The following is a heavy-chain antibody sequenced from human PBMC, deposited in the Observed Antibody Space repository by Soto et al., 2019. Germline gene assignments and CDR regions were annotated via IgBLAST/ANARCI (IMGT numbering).Heavy chain of an antibody. D-gene: IGHD3-22*01. Sequence: GGSLRLSCAASGFTFSSYGMHWVRQAPGKGLEWVAVISYDGSNKYYADPVKGRFTISRDNSKNTLYLQMNSLRAEDTAVYYCAKGGYDSSGYYSYYFDYWGQGTLVTVSS. CDR1: GFTFSSYG. J-gene: IGHJ4*02. V-gene: IGHV3-30*18. CDR3: AKGGYDSSGYYSYYFDY. CDR2: ISYDGSNK.